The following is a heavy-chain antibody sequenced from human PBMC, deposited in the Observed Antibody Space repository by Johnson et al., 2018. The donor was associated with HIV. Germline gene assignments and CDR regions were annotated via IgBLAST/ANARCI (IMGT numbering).Heavy chain of an antibody. D-gene: IGHD3-3*01. CDR1: GFTFDDYA. Sequence: VQLVESGGGLVQPGRSLRLSCAASGFTFDDYAMHWVRQAPGKGLEWVSGISWNSGSIGYADSVKGRFTISRDNAKNSLYLQMNSLKTEDTAVYYCTTDWALEWFHNDAFDIWGQGTMVTVAS. CDR2: ISWNSGSI. CDR3: TTDWALEWFHNDAFDI. V-gene: IGHV3-9*01. J-gene: IGHJ3*02.